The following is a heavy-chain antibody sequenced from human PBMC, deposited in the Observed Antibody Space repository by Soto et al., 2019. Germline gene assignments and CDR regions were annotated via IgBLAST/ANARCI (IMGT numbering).Heavy chain of an antibody. CDR3: ARDPHYYDYDFYYYYGMDV. CDR1: GGTFSSYA. V-gene: IGHV1-69*13. J-gene: IGHJ6*02. Sequence: SVKVSCKASGGTFSSYAISWVRQAPGQGLEWMGGIIPIFGTANYAQKFQGRVTITADESTSTAYMELSSLRSEDTAVYYCARDPHYYDYDFYYYYGMDVWGQGIMVTVSS. CDR2: IIPIFGTA. D-gene: IGHD3-22*01.